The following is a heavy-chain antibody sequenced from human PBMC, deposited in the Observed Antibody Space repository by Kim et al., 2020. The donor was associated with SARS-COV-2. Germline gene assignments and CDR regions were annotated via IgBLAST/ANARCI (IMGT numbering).Heavy chain of an antibody. CDR3: GDYHGAGSHYTY. D-gene: IGHD3-10*01. V-gene: IGHV3-23*05. Sequence: TNDADSGKGRFTISRDNSKIMLYLQMNSLRAEETAVYYCGDYHGAGSHYTYWGQGTLVTVSS. J-gene: IGHJ4*02. CDR2: T.